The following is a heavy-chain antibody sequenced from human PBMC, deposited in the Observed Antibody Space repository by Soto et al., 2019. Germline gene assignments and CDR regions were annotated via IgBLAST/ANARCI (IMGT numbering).Heavy chain of an antibody. CDR3: ARRNDILTGHLPDWYFDL. D-gene: IGHD3-9*01. V-gene: IGHV4-59*08. J-gene: IGHJ2*01. Sequence: SETLSLTCTVSGGSISSYYWSWIRQPPGKGLEWIGYIYYSGSTNYNPPLKSRVTISVDTSQNQFSLKLSSVTAADTAVYYCARRNDILTGHLPDWYFDLWGRGTLVTVSS. CDR1: GGSISSYY. CDR2: IYYSGST.